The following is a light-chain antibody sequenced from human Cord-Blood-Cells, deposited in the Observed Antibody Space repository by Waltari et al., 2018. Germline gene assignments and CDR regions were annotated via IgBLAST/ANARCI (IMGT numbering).Light chain of an antibody. CDR1: QSVSSY. CDR3: QQRSNWPPT. J-gene: IGKJ1*01. CDR2: DAS. V-gene: IGKV3-11*01. Sequence: EIVLTQSPATLSLSPGERATLSCRASQSVSSYLDWYQQKPGQAPRLLIYDASSGSGTDFTLTISSLEPEDFAVYYCQQRSNWPPTFGQGTKVEIK.